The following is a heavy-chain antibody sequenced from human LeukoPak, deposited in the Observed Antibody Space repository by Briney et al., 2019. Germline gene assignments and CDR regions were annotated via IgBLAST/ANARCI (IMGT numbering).Heavy chain of an antibody. CDR2: ISYDGSNK. D-gene: IGHD6-13*01. J-gene: IGHJ6*03. V-gene: IGHV3-30*04. CDR3: ARDHAAAGDYYYYMDV. Sequence: GGSLRLSCAASGFTFSSYAMHWVRQAPGKGLEWVAVISYDGSNKYYVDSVKGRFTISRDNSKNTLYLQMNSLRAEDTAVYYCARDHAAAGDYYYYMDVWGKGTTVTVSS. CDR1: GFTFSSYA.